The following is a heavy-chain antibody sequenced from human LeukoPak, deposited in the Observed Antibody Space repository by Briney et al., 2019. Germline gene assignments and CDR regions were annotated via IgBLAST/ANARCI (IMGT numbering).Heavy chain of an antibody. CDR2: INPSGDST. CDR3: ARLEATINGMDV. J-gene: IGHJ6*02. V-gene: IGHV1-46*01. Sequence: ASVKVSCKASGYTFINYYMHWVRQAPGQGLEWMGIINPSGDSTTCAQKFQGRVTMTRDTSTSTVYMELSSLRSEDTAVYYCARLEATINGMDVWGQGTTVTVSS. CDR1: GYTFINYY. D-gene: IGHD5-12*01.